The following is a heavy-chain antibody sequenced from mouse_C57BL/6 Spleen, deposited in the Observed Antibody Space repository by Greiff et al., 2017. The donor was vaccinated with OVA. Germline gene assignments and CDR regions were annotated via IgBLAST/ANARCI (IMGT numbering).Heavy chain of an antibody. D-gene: IGHD1-1*01. CDR1: GYTFTDYE. CDR2: IDPETGGT. Sequence: QVQLKESGAELVRPGASVTLSCKASGYTFTDYEMHWVKQTPVHGLEWIGAIDPETGGTAYNQKFKGKAILTADKSSSTAYMELRSLTSEDSAVYYCTRGHYGSSRYYAMDYWGQGTSVTVSS. CDR3: TRGHYGSSRYYAMDY. J-gene: IGHJ4*01. V-gene: IGHV1-15*01.